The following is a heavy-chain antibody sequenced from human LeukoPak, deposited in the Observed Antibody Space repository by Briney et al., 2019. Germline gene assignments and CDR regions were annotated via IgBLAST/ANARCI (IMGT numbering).Heavy chain of an antibody. V-gene: IGHV4-61*08. CDR2: IYYSGST. Sequence: SQTLSLTCTVSGASISSGGDYWSWIRQHPGKGLEWIGYIYYSGSTNYNPSLKSRVTISVDTSKNQFSLKLSSVTAADTAVYYCASGTYYYDSSGVRYDYWGQGTLVTVSS. CDR3: ASGTYYYDSSGVRYDY. D-gene: IGHD3-22*01. CDR1: GASISSGGDY. J-gene: IGHJ4*02.